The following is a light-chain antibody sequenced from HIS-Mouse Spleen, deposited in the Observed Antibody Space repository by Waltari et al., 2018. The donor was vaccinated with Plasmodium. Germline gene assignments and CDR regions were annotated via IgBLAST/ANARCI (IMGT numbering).Light chain of an antibody. Sequence: EIVMTQSPATLSVSPGERATRSGRASQSVSSNLAWYQQKPGQAPRLLIYGASTRATGIPARFSGSGSGTEFTLTISSLQSEDFAVYYCQQYNNWSFTFGPGTKVDIK. CDR2: GAS. J-gene: IGKJ3*01. V-gene: IGKV3-15*01. CDR3: QQYNNWSFT. CDR1: QSVSSN.